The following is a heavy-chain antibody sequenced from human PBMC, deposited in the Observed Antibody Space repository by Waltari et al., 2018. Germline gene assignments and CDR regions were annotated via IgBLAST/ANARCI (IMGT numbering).Heavy chain of an antibody. Sequence: QVQLQESGPGLVKPSETLSLTCAVSGYSISSGYYWGWIRQPPGKGLEWIGSIYHIWGTYYNSSLRSRVTCSLDTSKNQFSLKLSSVTAEDTAVYYCARGIGDVWSGFPDFDYWGQGTLVTVSS. CDR2: IYHIWGT. V-gene: IGHV4-38-2*01. CDR1: GYSISSGYY. J-gene: IGHJ4*02. CDR3: ARGIGDVWSGFPDFDY. D-gene: IGHD3-3*01.